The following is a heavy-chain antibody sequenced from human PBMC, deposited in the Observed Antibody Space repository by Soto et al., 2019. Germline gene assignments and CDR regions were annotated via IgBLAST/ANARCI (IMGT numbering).Heavy chain of an antibody. Sequence: EVQLVESGGDLVQPGGSLRLSCAGSGFTVSSDYLTWVRQAPGKGLEWVSVIYSGDGTDYADSVKGRFTMSRDNSKNTLYPQMNSLRVEDTAVYYCARATTTSRGMDVWGQGTTVTVSS. V-gene: IGHV3-66*01. D-gene: IGHD4-17*01. J-gene: IGHJ6*02. CDR3: ARATTTSRGMDV. CDR2: IYSGDGT. CDR1: GFTVSSDY.